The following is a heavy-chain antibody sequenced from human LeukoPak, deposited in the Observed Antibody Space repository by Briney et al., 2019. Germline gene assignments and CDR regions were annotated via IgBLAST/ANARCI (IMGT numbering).Heavy chain of an antibody. V-gene: IGHV4-59*01. CDR3: ARGMDQQQLIWADHYYYMDV. D-gene: IGHD6-13*01. Sequence: PSETLSLTCAGYGVSFTTYYWSWIRQPPGKGLEWSGYIYYSGSTNYNPSLKSRVTISVDTSKNQFSLKLSSVTAAATAVYYCARGMDQQQLIWADHYYYMDVWGKGTTVTVSS. J-gene: IGHJ6*03. CDR1: GVSFTTYY. CDR2: IYYSGST.